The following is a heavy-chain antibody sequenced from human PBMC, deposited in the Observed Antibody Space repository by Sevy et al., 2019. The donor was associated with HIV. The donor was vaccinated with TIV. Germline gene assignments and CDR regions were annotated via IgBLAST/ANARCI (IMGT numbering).Heavy chain of an antibody. V-gene: IGHV3-21*06. CDR1: GFTFSKYP. CDR3: ARDGGCSSAACLLYFDY. Sequence: GGSLRLSCVVSGFTFSKYPMNWVRQAPGKGLEWVSSISSSSNYIYYGASVKGRFTISRENAKNSLNLQMNSLRAEDTAVYYCARDGGCSSAACLLYFDYWGQGTLVTVSS. D-gene: IGHD2-2*01. CDR2: ISSSSNYI. J-gene: IGHJ4*02.